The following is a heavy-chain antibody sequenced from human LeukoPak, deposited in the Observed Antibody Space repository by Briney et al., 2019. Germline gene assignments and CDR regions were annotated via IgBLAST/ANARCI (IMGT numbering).Heavy chain of an antibody. CDR1: GDSVSSNSAA. J-gene: IGHJ3*01. Sequence: SQTLSLTCAISGDSVSSNSAAWNWIRQSPSRGLEWLGRTYYRSKWYNDYAVSVKSRITIIPDTSKNQFSLHLNSVTPEDTAVYYCASHSSSLDAFDFWGQGTMVTVSS. D-gene: IGHD6-13*01. V-gene: IGHV6-1*01. CDR2: TYYRSKWYN. CDR3: ASHSSSLDAFDF.